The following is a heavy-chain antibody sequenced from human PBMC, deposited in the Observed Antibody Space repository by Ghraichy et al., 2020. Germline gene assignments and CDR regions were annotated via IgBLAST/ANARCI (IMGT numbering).Heavy chain of an antibody. CDR1: GFTFSSYW. V-gene: IGHV3-7*01. J-gene: IGHJ6*02. CDR3: ARRLVVPGASGWGYGMDV. D-gene: IGHD2-2*01. CDR2: IKEDGSDK. Sequence: GGSLRLSCAVSGFTFSSYWMSWVRQVLGKGLEWVASIKEDGSDKSYVDSLRGRFTISRDNATNSLYLQMSRLRAEATAVYYCARRLVVPGASGWGYGMDVWGPGTTLPVSS.